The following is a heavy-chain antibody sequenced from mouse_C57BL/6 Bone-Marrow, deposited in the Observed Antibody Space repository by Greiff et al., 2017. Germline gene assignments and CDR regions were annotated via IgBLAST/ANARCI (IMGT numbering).Heavy chain of an antibody. Sequence: QVQLQQPGAELVKPGASVKLSCKASGYTFPRYWMHWVKQRPGRGLEWIGRIGPNSGGTKYNEKFKSKATLTVDKPSRTADMPLSSLTSADSAVYYCARSHYYGSSYWYFDVWGTGTTVTVSS. CDR3: ARSHYYGSSYWYFDV. V-gene: IGHV1-72*01. D-gene: IGHD1-1*01. CDR2: IGPNSGGT. CDR1: GYTFPRYW. J-gene: IGHJ1*03.